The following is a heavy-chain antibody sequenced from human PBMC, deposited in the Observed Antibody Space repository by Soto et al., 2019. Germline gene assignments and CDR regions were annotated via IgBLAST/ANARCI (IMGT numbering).Heavy chain of an antibody. CDR1: GFTVSSNY. V-gene: IGHV3-66*01. Sequence: HPGGSLRLSCAASGFTVSSNYMSWFRQAPGKGLEWVSVIYSGGSTYYADSVKGRFTISRDNSKNTLYLQMNSLRAEDTAVYYCARKGCSSTSCYEAFDYWGQGTLVTVSS. CDR2: IYSGGST. D-gene: IGHD2-2*01. J-gene: IGHJ4*02. CDR3: ARKGCSSTSCYEAFDY.